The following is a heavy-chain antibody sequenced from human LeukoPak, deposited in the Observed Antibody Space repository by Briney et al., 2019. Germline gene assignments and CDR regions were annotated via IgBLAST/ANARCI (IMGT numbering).Heavy chain of an antibody. CDR3: ARAKQQLVDDAFDI. Sequence: PSETLSLTCAVYGGSLSGYYWSWIRQPPGKGLEWIGEINHSGSTNSNPCLKSRVTISVDTCKTQFSLKLSSVTAADTAVYYCARAKQQLVDDAFDIWGQGTMVTVSS. CDR2: INHSGST. CDR1: GGSLSGYY. D-gene: IGHD6-13*01. V-gene: IGHV4-34*01. J-gene: IGHJ3*02.